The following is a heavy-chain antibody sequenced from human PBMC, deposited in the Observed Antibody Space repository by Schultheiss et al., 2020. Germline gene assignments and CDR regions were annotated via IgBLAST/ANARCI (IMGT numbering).Heavy chain of an antibody. D-gene: IGHD1-7*01. Sequence: SETLSLTCTVSGGSISSYYWSWIRQPPGKGLEWIGYIYYSGSTNYNPSLKSRVTISVDTSKNQFSLELTSVTAADTAVYYCARGNSRHYYYYGMDVWGQGTTVNVSS. J-gene: IGHJ6*02. CDR2: IYYSGST. CDR3: ARGNSRHYYYYGMDV. V-gene: IGHV4-59*01. CDR1: GGSISSYY.